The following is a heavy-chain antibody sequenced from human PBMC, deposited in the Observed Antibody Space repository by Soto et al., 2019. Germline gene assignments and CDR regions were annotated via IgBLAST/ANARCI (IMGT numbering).Heavy chain of an antibody. CDR1: CFTFSSYS. V-gene: IGHV3-21*01. J-gene: IGHJ5*02. Sequence: GGSLRLSCAASCFTFSSYSMNLVRQAPGKGLEWVSSISSSSSYIYYADSVKGRFTISRDNAKNSLYLQMNSLRADDTAVYYWARVGDFWSGYKDDWFDPWGQGTLVTVSS. D-gene: IGHD3-3*01. CDR2: ISSSSSYI. CDR3: ARVGDFWSGYKDDWFDP.